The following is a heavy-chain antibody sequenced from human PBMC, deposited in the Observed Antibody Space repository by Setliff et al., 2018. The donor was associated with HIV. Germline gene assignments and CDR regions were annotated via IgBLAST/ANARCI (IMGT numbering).Heavy chain of an antibody. CDR2: IYTSGST. V-gene: IGHV4-61*05. Sequence: SETLSLTCTVSGGSINSGTYYWGWVRQPPGKGLEWLGYIYTSGSTNYNPSFKSRVTMSLDTSKNQFSLKLNSVTALDTAVYYCARKGSSSRSQEYYYDFWGQGTLVTVSS. CDR1: GGSINSGTYY. D-gene: IGHD6-13*01. J-gene: IGHJ4*02. CDR3: ARKGSSSRSQEYYYDF.